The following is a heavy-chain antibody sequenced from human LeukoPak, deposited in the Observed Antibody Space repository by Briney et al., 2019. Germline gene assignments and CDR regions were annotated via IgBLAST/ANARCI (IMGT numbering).Heavy chain of an antibody. J-gene: IGHJ4*02. Sequence: GGSLRLTCAASGFTFSSHGMHWVRQAPGKGPEWVAVVWYDGSNKYYADSVKGRFAISRDNSKDTLYLQMDSLRAEDTAVYYCARWGPGKVDDYWGQGTLVTVPS. CDR3: ARWGPGKVDDY. D-gene: IGHD4-23*01. V-gene: IGHV3-33*01. CDR1: GFTFSSHG. CDR2: VWYDGSNK.